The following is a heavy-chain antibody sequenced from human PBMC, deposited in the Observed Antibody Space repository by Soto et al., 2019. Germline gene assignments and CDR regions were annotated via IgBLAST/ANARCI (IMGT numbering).Heavy chain of an antibody. D-gene: IGHD6-6*01. CDR2: ISAYNGNT. V-gene: IGHV1-18*01. CDR3: ARVGQLVPHYYYYMDV. CDR1: GYTFTSYG. J-gene: IGHJ6*03. Sequence: ASVKVSCKASGYTFTSYGISWVRQAPGQGLEWMGWISAYNGNTNYAQKLQGRVTMTTDTSTSTAYMELRSLRSDDTAVYYCARVGQLVPHYYYYMDVWGKGTTVTVSS.